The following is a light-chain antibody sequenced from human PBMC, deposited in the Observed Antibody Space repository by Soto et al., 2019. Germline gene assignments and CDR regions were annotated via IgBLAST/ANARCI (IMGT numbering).Light chain of an antibody. CDR1: QSVSSN. V-gene: IGKV3-15*01. J-gene: IGKJ2*01. CDR2: GAS. CDR3: HQRSNWLYT. Sequence: EIVMTQSPATLSVSPGERATLSCRASQSVSSNLAWYQQKPGQAPRLLIYGASTRATGIPARFSGSGSGTEFTLTISSLQPEDFAVYYCHQRSNWLYTFGQGTKLEIK.